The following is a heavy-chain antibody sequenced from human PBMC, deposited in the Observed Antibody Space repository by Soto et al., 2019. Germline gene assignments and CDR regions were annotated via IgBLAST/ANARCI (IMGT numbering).Heavy chain of an antibody. Sequence: EVQLLESGGGLVQPGGSLRLSCAASGFTFSSYAMSWVRQAPGKGLEWVSAISGSGGSTYYADSVKGRLTISRDNSKDTLYLQMNSLRAEDTAVYYCAKDRDADDVGAPIDYWGQGTLVTVSS. V-gene: IGHV3-23*01. D-gene: IGHD3-10*01. J-gene: IGHJ4*02. CDR2: ISGSGGST. CDR3: AKDRDADDVGAPIDY. CDR1: GFTFSSYA.